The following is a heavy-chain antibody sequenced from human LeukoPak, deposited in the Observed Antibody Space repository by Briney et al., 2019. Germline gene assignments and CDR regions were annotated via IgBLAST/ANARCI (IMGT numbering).Heavy chain of an antibody. CDR2: TYYRSKWFY. Sequence: SQTLSLTCAISGDSVSSTSATWNWTRQSPSRGLEWLGRTYYRSKWFYDYAVSVRSGITINPDTSKNQFSLQLNSVTPEDTAVYYCARSQYYDFWTAYYPFDYWGQGTLVAVSS. CDR1: GDSVSSTSAT. D-gene: IGHD3-3*01. J-gene: IGHJ4*02. V-gene: IGHV6-1*01. CDR3: ARSQYYDFWTAYYPFDY.